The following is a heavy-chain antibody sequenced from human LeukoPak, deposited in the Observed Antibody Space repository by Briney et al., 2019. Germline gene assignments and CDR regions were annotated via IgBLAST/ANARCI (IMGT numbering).Heavy chain of an antibody. CDR2: ISPNSDDT. J-gene: IGHJ4*02. CDR3: ARGGFDY. CDR1: GYTFTGYY. V-gene: IGHV1-2*02. Sequence: ASVKVSCKASGYTFTGYYLHWVRQAPGQGLEWMGWISPNSDDTNYAQKFRGRVNMTRDTSISTAYMELSRLRSDDTAIYYCARGGFDYWGQGTLVSVSS.